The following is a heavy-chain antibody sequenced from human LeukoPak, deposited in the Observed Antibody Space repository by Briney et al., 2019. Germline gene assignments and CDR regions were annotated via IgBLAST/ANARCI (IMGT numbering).Heavy chain of an antibody. D-gene: IGHD3-3*01. J-gene: IGHJ4*02. CDR3: ARGWSYYDY. Sequence: SETLSLTCAVYGGSFSGYYWSWIRQPPGKGLEWIGEINHSGSTNYNPSLKSRVTISVDTSKNQFSLKLSSVTAADTAVYYCARGWSYYDYWGQGTLVTVSS. CDR2: INHSGST. V-gene: IGHV4-34*01. CDR1: GGSFSGYY.